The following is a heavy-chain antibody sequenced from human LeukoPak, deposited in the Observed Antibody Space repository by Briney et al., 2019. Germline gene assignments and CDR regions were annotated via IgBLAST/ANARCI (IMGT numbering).Heavy chain of an antibody. CDR2: INPNSGGT. D-gene: IGHD2-2*01. CDR3: ARDIVVVPAADDAFDI. V-gene: IGHV1-2*02. CDR1: GYTFTGYY. J-gene: IGHJ3*02. Sequence: ASVKVSCKASGYTFTGYYMHWVRQAPGQGLEWMGWINPNSGGTNYAQKFQGRVTVTRDTSISTAYMELSRLRSDDTAVYYCARDIVVVPAADDAFDIWGQGTMVTVSS.